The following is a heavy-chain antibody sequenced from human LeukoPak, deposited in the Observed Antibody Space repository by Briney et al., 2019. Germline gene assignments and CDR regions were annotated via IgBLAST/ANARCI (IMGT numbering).Heavy chain of an antibody. J-gene: IGHJ4*02. Sequence: GGSLRLSCAASGFTFSRYWMSWVRQGPGKGLEWVANMKQDGSEKYYVDSVKGRFTISRDNAKDSLYLQMNSLRAEDTAVYYCVRDYCSGGTCYDGYWGQGTLVTVSS. D-gene: IGHD2-15*01. CDR3: VRDYCSGGTCYDGY. CDR1: GFTFSRYW. V-gene: IGHV3-7*04. CDR2: MKQDGSEK.